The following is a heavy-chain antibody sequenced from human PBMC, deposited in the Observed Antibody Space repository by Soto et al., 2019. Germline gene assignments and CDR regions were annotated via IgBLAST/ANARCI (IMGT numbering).Heavy chain of an antibody. J-gene: IGHJ6*03. CDR2: IYPGDSDT. V-gene: IGHV5-51*03. D-gene: IGHD3-10*02. CDR1: GYSFTSYW. Sequence: EVQLVQSGAEVKKPGESLKISCKGSGYSFTSYWIGWLRQMPGKGLEWMGIIYPGDSDTRYSPSFQGQVTISADKSISTAYLQWSSLKASDTAMYYCAKCSGSYYNDYYYYMDVWGKGTTVTVSS. CDR3: AKCSGSYYNDYYYYMDV.